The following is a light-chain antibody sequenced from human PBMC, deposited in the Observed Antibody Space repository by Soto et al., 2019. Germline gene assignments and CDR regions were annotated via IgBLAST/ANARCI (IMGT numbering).Light chain of an antibody. CDR1: QSVSSSY. CDR3: QQYGSSPSWT. J-gene: IGKJ1*01. V-gene: IGKV3-20*01. CDR2: GAS. Sequence: EIVLTQSPGTLSLSPGERATLSCRASQSVSSSYLAWYQQKPGQAPRLLIYGASSRATGIPDRFSGSGSGTDFTLTISRLEPEDFAVYYCQQYGSSPSWTSSKGAKV.